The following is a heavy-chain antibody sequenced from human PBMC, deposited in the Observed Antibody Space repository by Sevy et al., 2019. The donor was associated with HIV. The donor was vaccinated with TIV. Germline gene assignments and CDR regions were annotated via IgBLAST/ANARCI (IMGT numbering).Heavy chain of an antibody. V-gene: IGHV3-48*02. CDR1: GFTFSSYS. D-gene: IGHD3-10*01. Sequence: GGSLRLSCAASGFTFSSYSMNWVRQAPGKGLEWVSYISSSSSTIYYAYSVKGRFTISRDNAKNSLYLQMNSLRDEDTAVYYCARGDNYGFGGTGRGYYYYYYGMDVWGQGTTVTVSS. CDR2: ISSSSSTI. J-gene: IGHJ6*02. CDR3: ARGDNYGFGGTGRGYYYYYYGMDV.